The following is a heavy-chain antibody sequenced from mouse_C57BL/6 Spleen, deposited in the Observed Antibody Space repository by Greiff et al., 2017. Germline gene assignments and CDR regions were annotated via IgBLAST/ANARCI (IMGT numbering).Heavy chain of an antibody. D-gene: IGHD2-4*01. CDR3: ARWVGLRPFDY. V-gene: IGHV1-52*01. CDR2: IDPSDSET. Sequence: QVQLQQPGAELVRPGSSVKLSCKASGYTFTSYWMHWVKQRPIQGLEWIGNIDPSDSETHYNQKFKDKATLTVDKSSSTAYMQLSSLTSEDSAVYYCARWVGLRPFDYWGQGTTLTVSS. CDR1: GYTFTSYW. J-gene: IGHJ2*01.